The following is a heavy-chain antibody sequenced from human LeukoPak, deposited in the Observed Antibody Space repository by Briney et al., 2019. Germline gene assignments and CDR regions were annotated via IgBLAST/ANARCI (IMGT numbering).Heavy chain of an antibody. V-gene: IGHV4-34*01. Sequence: SETLSLTCAVYGGSFSGYYWSWIRQPPGKGLEWIGEINHSGGTNYNPSLKSRVTISVDTSKNQFSMKLSSVTAADTAVYYCARVRRGNSGGVWFDPWGQGTLVTVSS. D-gene: IGHD4-23*01. CDR2: INHSGGT. J-gene: IGHJ5*02. CDR3: ARVRRGNSGGVWFDP. CDR1: GGSFSGYY.